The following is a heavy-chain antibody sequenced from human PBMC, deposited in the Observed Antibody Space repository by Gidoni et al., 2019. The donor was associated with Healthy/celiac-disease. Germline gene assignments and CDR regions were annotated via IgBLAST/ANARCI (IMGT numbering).Heavy chain of an antibody. CDR1: GFTFSSYA. D-gene: IGHD3-10*01. CDR2: ISGSGGST. Sequence: EVQLLESGGGLVQPGGSLRLSCAASGFTFSSYAMSWVRQAPGKGLEWVSAISGSGGSTYYADSVKGRFTISRDNSKNTLYLQMNSLRAEDTAVYYCAKTYGSGSYYSWRGYYYMDVWGKGTTVTVSS. J-gene: IGHJ6*03. V-gene: IGHV3-23*01. CDR3: AKTYGSGSYYSWRGYYYMDV.